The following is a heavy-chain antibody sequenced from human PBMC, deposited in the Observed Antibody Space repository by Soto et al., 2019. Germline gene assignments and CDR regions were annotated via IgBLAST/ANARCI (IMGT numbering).Heavy chain of an antibody. CDR3: ARDLRVRYFDWPLGFDP. J-gene: IGHJ5*02. CDR1: GYTFTSYG. Sequence: EASVKVSCKASGYTFTSYGISWVRQAPGQGLEWMGWISAYNGNTNYAQKLQGRVTMTTDTSTSTAYMELRSLRSDDTAVYYCARDLRVRYFDWPLGFDPWGQGTLVTVSS. V-gene: IGHV1-18*01. CDR2: ISAYNGNT. D-gene: IGHD3-9*01.